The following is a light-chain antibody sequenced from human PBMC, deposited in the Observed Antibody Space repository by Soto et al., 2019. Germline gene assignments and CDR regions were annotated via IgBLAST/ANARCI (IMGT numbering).Light chain of an antibody. J-gene: IGKJ2*01. CDR3: QQYGSSPPYT. CDR1: QSVSNNY. Sequence: EVVLTQSPGTLSLSPGERATLSCRASQSVSNNYFAWYQQKPGQAPRLLIFGSSDRATGIPDRFSGSGSETDFTLTISRLEPEDFVVYYCQQYGSSPPYTFGQGTKLEIK. CDR2: GSS. V-gene: IGKV3-20*01.